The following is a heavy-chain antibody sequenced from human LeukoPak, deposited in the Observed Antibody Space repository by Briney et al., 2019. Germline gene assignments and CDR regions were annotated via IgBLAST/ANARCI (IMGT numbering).Heavy chain of an antibody. CDR3: ARAQGGYSYGYYYYYMDV. V-gene: IGHV1-69*05. D-gene: IGHD5-18*01. Sequence: SVKVSCKASGGTFSSYAISWVRQAPGQGPEWMGGIIPIFGTANYAQKFQGRVTITTDESTSTAYMELSSLRSEDTAVYYCARAQGGYSYGYYYYYMDVWGKGTTVTVSS. CDR1: GGTFSSYA. CDR2: IIPIFGTA. J-gene: IGHJ6*03.